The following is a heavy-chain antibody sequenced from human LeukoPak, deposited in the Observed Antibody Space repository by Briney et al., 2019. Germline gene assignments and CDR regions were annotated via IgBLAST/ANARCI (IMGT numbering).Heavy chain of an antibody. Sequence: ASVKVSCKASGYTFTGYCIHWVRQAPGQGLEWMGWINFNSGGTNSAQKFQDRVTMTRDTSINTAYMELSRLRSDDTAIYYCSREDYWGQGTLVTVSS. CDR3: SREDY. J-gene: IGHJ4*02. V-gene: IGHV1-2*02. CDR1: GYTFTGYC. CDR2: INFNSGGT.